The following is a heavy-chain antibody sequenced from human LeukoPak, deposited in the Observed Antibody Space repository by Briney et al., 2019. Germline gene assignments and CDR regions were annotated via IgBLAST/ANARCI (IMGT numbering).Heavy chain of an antibody. CDR2: INPNSGGT. D-gene: IGHD3-22*01. J-gene: IGHJ4*02. V-gene: IGHV1-2*04. CDR1: GYTFTGYY. Sequence: AASVKVSCKASGYTFTGYYMHWVRQAPGQGLEWMGWINPNSGGTNYAQKFQGWVTMTRDTSISTAYMELSRLRSDDTAVYYCARETYDSSGFFDYWGQGTLVTVSS. CDR3: ARETYDSSGFFDY.